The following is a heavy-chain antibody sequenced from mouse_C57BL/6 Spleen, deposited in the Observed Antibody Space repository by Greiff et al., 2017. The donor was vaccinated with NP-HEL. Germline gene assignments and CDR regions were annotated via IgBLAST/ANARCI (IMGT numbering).Heavy chain of an antibody. CDR3: ARQDLKRYFDV. CDR1: GFTFSSYG. V-gene: IGHV5-6*01. J-gene: IGHJ1*03. CDR2: ISSGGSYT. Sequence: DVQLVESGGDLVKPGGSLKLSCAASGFTFSSYGMSWVRQTPDKRLEWVATISSGGSYTYYPDSVKGRFTISRDNAKNTLYLQMSSLKSEDTAMYYCARQDLKRYFDVWGTGTTVTVSS.